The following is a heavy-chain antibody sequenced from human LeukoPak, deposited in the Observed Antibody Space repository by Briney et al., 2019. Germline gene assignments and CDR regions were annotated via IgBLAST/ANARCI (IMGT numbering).Heavy chain of an antibody. D-gene: IGHD3-3*01. V-gene: IGHV3-21*01. Sequence: PGGSLRLSCAASGFTFDDYTMHWVRQAPGKGLEWVSSISSSSSYIYYADSVKGRFTISRDNAKNSLYLQMNSLRAEDTAVYYCARGVGVASYYYYYMDVWGKGTTVTVSS. CDR3: ARGVGVASYYYYYMDV. CDR2: ISSSSSYI. J-gene: IGHJ6*03. CDR1: GFTFDDYT.